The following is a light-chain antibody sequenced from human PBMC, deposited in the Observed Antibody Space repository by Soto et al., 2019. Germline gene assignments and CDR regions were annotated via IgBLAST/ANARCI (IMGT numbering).Light chain of an antibody. CDR2: AAT. V-gene: IGKV1-12*01. CDR3: QQGDSFPLT. Sequence: DIQMTQSPSSVSASVGDRVTITCRASQDISSCLAWFQQKPGEAPRLLIYAATSLHSGVPSRFSGSGSGTDVTLTINSLQPEDFATYFCQQGDSFPLTFGGGTKVEIK. J-gene: IGKJ4*01. CDR1: QDISSC.